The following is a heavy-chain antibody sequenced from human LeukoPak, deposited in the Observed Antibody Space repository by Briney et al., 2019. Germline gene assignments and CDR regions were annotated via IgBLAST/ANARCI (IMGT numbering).Heavy chain of an antibody. J-gene: IGHJ3*02. CDR2: ISGHAGST. CDR3: AKDVWDGGWFGESNDAFDI. V-gene: IGHV3-23*01. D-gene: IGHD3-10*01. CDR1: GFTFSSYA. Sequence: PGGSLRLSCAASGFTFSSYAMTWVRQAPGKGLEWVSAISGHAGSTYYADSVKGRFTVSRDNSKNTLYLQMDSLRAEDTAVYYCAKDVWDGGWFGESNDAFDIWGQGTMVTVSS.